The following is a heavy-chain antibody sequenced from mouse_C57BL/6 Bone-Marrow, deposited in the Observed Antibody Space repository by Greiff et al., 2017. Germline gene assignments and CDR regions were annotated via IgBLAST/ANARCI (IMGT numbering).Heavy chain of an antibody. CDR1: GYSITSGYY. V-gene: IGHV3-6*01. CDR2: ISYDGSN. J-gene: IGHJ4*01. Sequence: EVKLMESGPGLVKPSQSLSLTCSVTGYSITSGYYWNWIRQFPGNKLEWMGYISYDGSNNYNPSLKNRISITRDTSKNQFFLKLNSVTTEDTATYYCARDGAVVGPYAMDYWGQGTSVTVSS. D-gene: IGHD1-1*01. CDR3: ARDGAVVGPYAMDY.